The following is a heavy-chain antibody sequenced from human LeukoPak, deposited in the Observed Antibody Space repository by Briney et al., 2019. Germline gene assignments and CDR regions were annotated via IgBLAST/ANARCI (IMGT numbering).Heavy chain of an antibody. J-gene: IGHJ5*02. CDR2: IYYSGST. Sequence: SQTLSLTCTVSGGSISSGGYYWSWIRQHPGKGLEWIGYIYYSGSTYYNPSLKSRVTISVDTSKNQFSLKLNSVTAADTAVYYCARGFSGHSKSVIGWFDPWGQGTLVTVSS. CDR1: GGSISSGGYY. D-gene: IGHD4-11*01. CDR3: ARGFSGHSKSVIGWFDP. V-gene: IGHV4-31*03.